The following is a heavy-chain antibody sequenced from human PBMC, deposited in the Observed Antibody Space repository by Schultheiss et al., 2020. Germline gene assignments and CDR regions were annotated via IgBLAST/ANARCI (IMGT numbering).Heavy chain of an antibody. CDR1: GYTFTSYA. Sequence: ASVKVSCKASGYTFTSYAMHWVRQAPGQRPEWMGWISAYNGNTNFAQKVQGRVTMTTDTSTSTAYMEVRSLRFDDTAVYYCARDVGPVAPTYGMDVWGQGTTVTVSS. V-gene: IGHV1-18*01. D-gene: IGHD2-15*01. CDR3: ARDVGPVAPTYGMDV. J-gene: IGHJ6*02. CDR2: ISAYNGNT.